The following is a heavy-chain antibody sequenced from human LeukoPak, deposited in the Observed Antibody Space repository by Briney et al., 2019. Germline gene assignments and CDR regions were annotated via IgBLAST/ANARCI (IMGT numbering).Heavy chain of an antibody. V-gene: IGHV3-48*03. CDR1: GFTFSSYE. CDR3: ARGDYYGSGTSNWFDP. J-gene: IGHJ5*02. CDR2: ISSSGSTI. Sequence: GGSLRLSCAASGFTFSSYEMNWVRQAPGKGLEWVSYISSSGSTIYYADSVKGRFTISRDNAKNSLYLQMNSLRAEDTAVYYCARGDYYGSGTSNWFDPWGQGTLVTVS. D-gene: IGHD3-10*01.